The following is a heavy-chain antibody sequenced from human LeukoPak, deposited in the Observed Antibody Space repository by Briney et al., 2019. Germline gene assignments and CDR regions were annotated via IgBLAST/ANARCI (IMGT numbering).Heavy chain of an antibody. V-gene: IGHV5-51*01. CDR1: GYTFTTYW. D-gene: IGHD5-18*01. Sequence: GESLKISCGGSGYTFTTYWIGGARQLPGKGLEWMGIIYPGDSDTRYSPSFRGQVTISADKSISTAYLQWSSLKASDTAMYYCAKPRGYSYGELDYWGQGTLVTVSS. CDR2: IYPGDSDT. J-gene: IGHJ4*02. CDR3: AKPRGYSYGELDY.